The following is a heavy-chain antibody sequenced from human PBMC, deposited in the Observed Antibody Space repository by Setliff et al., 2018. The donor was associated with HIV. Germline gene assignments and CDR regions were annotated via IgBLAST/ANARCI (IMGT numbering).Heavy chain of an antibody. V-gene: IGHV3-48*03. D-gene: IGHD3-22*01. Sequence: PVGSLRLSCAASGFTFSNYEMNWVRQAPGKGLEWVSYISSSGTTIYYADSVKGRFTISRDNAKNSLYLQMNSLRAEDTAVYYCARPNYYDSSGSFDYWGQGTLVTVSS. J-gene: IGHJ4*02. CDR3: ARPNYYDSSGSFDY. CDR1: GFTFSNYE. CDR2: ISSSGTTI.